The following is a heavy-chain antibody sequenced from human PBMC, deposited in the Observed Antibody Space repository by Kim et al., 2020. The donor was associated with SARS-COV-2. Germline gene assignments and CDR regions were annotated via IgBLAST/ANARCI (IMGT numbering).Heavy chain of an antibody. D-gene: IGHD1-7*01. CDR1: GFTFSSYG. V-gene: IGHV3-23*01. J-gene: IGHJ4*02. Sequence: GGSLRLSCAASGFTFSSYGMTWVRQAPGKGLEWVSGISGSGHSTFYADSVKGRFSISRDNSRNTVYLQMNSLRAEDTAVYYCAKLIGNTPSDYWGQGTQV. CDR3: AKLIGNTPSDY. CDR2: ISGSGHST.